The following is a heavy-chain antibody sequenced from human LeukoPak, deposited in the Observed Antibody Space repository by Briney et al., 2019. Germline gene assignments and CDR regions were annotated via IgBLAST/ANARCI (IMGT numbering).Heavy chain of an antibody. J-gene: IGHJ4*02. CDR1: GASISSGGYS. V-gene: IGHV4-30-2*02. Sequence: SETLSLTCVVSGASISSGGYSWSWIRQPPGKGLEWIGCIYHSGGTHYNPSLKSRVTISVDTSKNQFSLKLSSVTAADTAVYYCARSSGWNEMAFLDYWGQGTLVTVSS. CDR2: IYHSGGT. D-gene: IGHD1-1*01. CDR3: ARSSGWNEMAFLDY.